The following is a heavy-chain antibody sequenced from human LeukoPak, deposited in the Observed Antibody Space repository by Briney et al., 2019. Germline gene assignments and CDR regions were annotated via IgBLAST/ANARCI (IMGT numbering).Heavy chain of an antibody. Sequence: GGSLRLSCAASGFTFSRFGMHWVRQAPGKGLEWVAFIWYDSSTKIYADSVKGRFTVSRDNSKNTLYLQMNSLRPEDTAVYYCAKKTMTPAGPFDYWGQGTLVTVSS. V-gene: IGHV3-30*02. J-gene: IGHJ4*02. D-gene: IGHD6-19*01. CDR3: AKKTMTPAGPFDY. CDR2: IWYDSSTK. CDR1: GFTFSRFG.